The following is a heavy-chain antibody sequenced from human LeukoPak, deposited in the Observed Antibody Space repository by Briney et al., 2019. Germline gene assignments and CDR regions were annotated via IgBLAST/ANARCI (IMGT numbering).Heavy chain of an antibody. CDR3: AKDHASVTSDYFDY. V-gene: IGHV3-23*01. CDR1: GFTFSSHT. CDR2: ISGSGGST. J-gene: IGHJ4*02. Sequence: GGSLGLSCVASGFTFSSHTMSWVRQAPGKGLEWVSAISGSGGSTYYPDSVKGRFTISRDNSKNTLYLQINSLRAEDTAVYYCAKDHASVTSDYFDYWGQGALVTVSS. D-gene: IGHD4-17*01.